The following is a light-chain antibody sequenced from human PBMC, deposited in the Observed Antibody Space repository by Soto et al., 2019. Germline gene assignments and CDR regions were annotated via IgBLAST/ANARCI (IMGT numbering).Light chain of an antibody. CDR2: EVT. CDR1: SNDVGGYNH. J-gene: IGLJ1*01. Sequence: QSALTQPASVSGSPGQSITISCSGTSNDVGGYNHVSWYQQHPGKAPKLLIYEVTNRPSGVSNRFSGSKSGNTASLTISGLQTDDEADYYCSSFTSSSTRVFGTGTKLTVL. V-gene: IGLV2-14*01. CDR3: SSFTSSSTRV.